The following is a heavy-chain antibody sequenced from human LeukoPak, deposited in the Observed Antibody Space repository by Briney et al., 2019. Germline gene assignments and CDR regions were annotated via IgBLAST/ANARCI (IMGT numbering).Heavy chain of an antibody. V-gene: IGHV3-7*01. D-gene: IGHD3-16*01. CDR2: IKHDESEK. J-gene: IGHJ4*02. CDR1: GFSFNSDW. CDR3: TRRLDD. Sequence: PGGSLRLSCAASGFSFNSDWMDWVRQAPGKGLEWVANIKHDESEKNYLDSVKGRFTISRDNAQNSLYLLMNGLRVEDTAVYYCTRRLDDWGQGTLVTVSS.